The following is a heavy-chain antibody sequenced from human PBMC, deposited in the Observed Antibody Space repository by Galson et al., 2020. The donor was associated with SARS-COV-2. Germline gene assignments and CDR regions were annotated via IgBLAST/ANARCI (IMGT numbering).Heavy chain of an antibody. V-gene: IGHV3-21*01. J-gene: IGHJ4*02. Sequence: NSGGSLRLSCAASGFTFSSYSMNWVRQAPGKGLEWVSSFSSSSSYIYYADSVKGRFTISRDNAKNSLYLQMNSLRAEDTAVYYCARGPLSGSYYGYFDYWGQGTLVTVSS. D-gene: IGHD3-10*01. CDR2: FSSSSSYI. CDR1: GFTFSSYS. CDR3: ARGPLSGSYYGYFDY.